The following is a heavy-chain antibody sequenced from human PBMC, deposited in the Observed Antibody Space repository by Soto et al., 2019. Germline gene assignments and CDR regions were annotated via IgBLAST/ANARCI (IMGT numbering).Heavy chain of an antibody. CDR1: GYTFTSYE. J-gene: IGHJ2*01. CDR2: LNPNSGGT. V-gene: IGHV1-8*01. D-gene: IGHD2-15*01. CDR3: AREDTVNWYFDL. Sequence: QVQLGQSGAEVKKPGASVKVSCKASGYTFTSYEINWVRQATGQGLEWMGWLNPNSGGTGYAQKFQGRVTMTRNTSISTAYMELSGLRSEDTAMYYCAREDTVNWYFDLWGRGTLVTVSS.